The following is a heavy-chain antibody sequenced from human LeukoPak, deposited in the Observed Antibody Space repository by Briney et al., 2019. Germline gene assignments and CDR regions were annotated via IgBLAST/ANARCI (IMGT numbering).Heavy chain of an antibody. CDR2: ISGSGGTT. Sequence: GGSLRLSCAASGFTFSSYAMSWVRQAPGKGLEWVSAISGSGGTTYYADSVKGRFTISRDNSKNTLYLQMNSLRAEETAVYYCAKAEAWSSRAFDMWGQGTMVTVSS. CDR1: GFTFSSYA. J-gene: IGHJ3*02. V-gene: IGHV3-23*01. CDR3: AKAEAWSSRAFDM.